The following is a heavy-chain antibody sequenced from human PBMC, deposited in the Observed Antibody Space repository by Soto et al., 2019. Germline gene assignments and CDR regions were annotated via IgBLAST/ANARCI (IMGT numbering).Heavy chain of an antibody. D-gene: IGHD3-16*01. Sequence: QVHLVQSGAEVKKPGASVKVSCKASGYSFTKYAIQWVRQAPGQNLEWMGWINAGNGDTEYSQKFQGTVTITTDTSATTAYLELNNLRSEDTAVYYCARGGTYSYAFFDYWGQGTLVTVSS. CDR1: GYSFTKYA. CDR2: INAGNGDT. CDR3: ARGGTYSYAFFDY. V-gene: IGHV1-3*01. J-gene: IGHJ4*02.